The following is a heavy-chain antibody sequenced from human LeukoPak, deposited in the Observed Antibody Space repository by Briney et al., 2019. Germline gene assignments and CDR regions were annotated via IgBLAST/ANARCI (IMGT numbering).Heavy chain of an antibody. Sequence: PSETLSLTCSVSGGSISGTSYCWGWIRQPPGKGPEWIGSHYHTGRIYHNPSLNSRVTISVDTSKNQFSLKLSSVTAADTAVYYCARQNDYGSGAFDYWGQGTLVTVSS. V-gene: IGHV4-39*07. J-gene: IGHJ4*02. CDR3: ARQNDYGSGAFDY. D-gene: IGHD3-10*01. CDR2: HYHTGRI. CDR1: GGSISGTSYC.